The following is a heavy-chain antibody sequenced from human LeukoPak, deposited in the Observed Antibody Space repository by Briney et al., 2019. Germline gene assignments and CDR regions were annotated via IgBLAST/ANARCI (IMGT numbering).Heavy chain of an antibody. CDR1: GYTFTSYA. D-gene: IGHD6-13*01. J-gene: IGHJ4*02. Sequence: GASVKVSCKASGYTFTSYAMHWVRQAPGQRLEWMGWINAGNGNTKYSQKFQGRVTITRDTSASTAYMELSSLRSEDTAVYYCARTVSSSWYYGYFDYWGQGTLVTVSS. CDR3: ARTVSSSWYYGYFDY. CDR2: INAGNGNT. V-gene: IGHV1-3*01.